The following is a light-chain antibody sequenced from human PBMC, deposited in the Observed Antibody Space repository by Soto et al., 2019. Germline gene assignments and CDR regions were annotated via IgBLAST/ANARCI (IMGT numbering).Light chain of an antibody. CDR3: QQADSFAR. CDR1: QDISNW. V-gene: IGKV1-12*01. Sequence: DIQVTQSPSFVSASVGDRITITWRASQDISNWLAWYQQHPGKAPKLLIYGASSLHSGVPSRFSGSGSGTEFTLTISGLQPEDFATYYCQQADSFARFGQGTKIDMK. CDR2: GAS. J-gene: IGKJ1*01.